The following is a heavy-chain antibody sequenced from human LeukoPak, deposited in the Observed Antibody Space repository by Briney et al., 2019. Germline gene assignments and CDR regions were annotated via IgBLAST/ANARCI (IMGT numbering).Heavy chain of an antibody. V-gene: IGHV1-46*01. J-gene: IGHJ6*02. Sequence: ASVKVSCKASGYTFTSYYMHWVRQAPGQGLEWMGIPTPGDGSTSYAQKFQGRVTMTRDTSTSTVYMELSSLRSEDTAVYYCARLGDSGSYQGYYYYGMDVWGQGTTVTVSS. D-gene: IGHD1-26*01. CDR1: GYTFTSYY. CDR2: PTPGDGST. CDR3: ARLGDSGSYQGYYYYGMDV.